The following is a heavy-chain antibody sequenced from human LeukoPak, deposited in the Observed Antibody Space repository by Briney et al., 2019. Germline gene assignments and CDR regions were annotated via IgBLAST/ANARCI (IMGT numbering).Heavy chain of an antibody. CDR2: ISSSGSTI. CDR3: ARGGTTILWVGAFDI. CDR1: GFTFSSYG. V-gene: IGHV3-48*04. D-gene: IGHD1-7*01. J-gene: IGHJ3*02. Sequence: GGSLRLSCAASGFTFSSYGMHWVRQAPGKGLEWVSYISSSGSTIYYADSVKGRFTISRDNAKNSLYLQMNSLRAEDTAVYYCARGGTTILWVGAFDIWGQGTMVTVSS.